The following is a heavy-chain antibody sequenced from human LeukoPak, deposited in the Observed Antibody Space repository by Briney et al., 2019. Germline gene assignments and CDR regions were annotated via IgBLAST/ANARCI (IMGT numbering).Heavy chain of an antibody. CDR2: INPSGGST. CDR1: GYTFTSYY. Sequence: GESLKVSCKASGYTFTSYYMHWVRQAPGQGLEWMGIINPSGGSTSYAQKFQGRVTMTRDTSTSTVYMELSSLRSEDTAVYYCAREGRAHSGWYLNYYGMDVWGQGTTVTVSS. D-gene: IGHD6-19*01. CDR3: AREGRAHSGWYLNYYGMDV. V-gene: IGHV1-46*01. J-gene: IGHJ6*02.